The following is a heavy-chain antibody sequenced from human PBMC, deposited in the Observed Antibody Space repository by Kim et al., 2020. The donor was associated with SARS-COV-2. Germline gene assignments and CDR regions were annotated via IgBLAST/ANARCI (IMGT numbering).Heavy chain of an antibody. Sequence: SETLSLTCTVSGGSISSSSYYWGWIRQPPGKGLEWIGSIYYSGSTYYNPSLKSRVTLSVDTSKNQFSLKLSSVTAANTAVYYCATGPTRYYYGSGSYYLVWGFSPGNTWFAPWGPGTLVSVSS. D-gene: IGHD3-10*01. CDR2: IYYSGST. V-gene: IGHV4-39*01. J-gene: IGHJ5*02. CDR1: GGSISSSSYY. CDR3: ATGPTRYYYGSGSYYLVWGFSPGNTWFAP.